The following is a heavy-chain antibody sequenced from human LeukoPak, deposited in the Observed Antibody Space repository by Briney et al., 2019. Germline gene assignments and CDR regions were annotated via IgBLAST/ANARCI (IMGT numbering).Heavy chain of an antibody. J-gene: IGHJ4*02. CDR1: GGPFGSYA. V-gene: IGHV1-69*04. CDR3: ATVDYYDSSGYYFDY. Sequence: SVKVSCKASGGPFGSYAISWVRQSPGQGLEWMGRIIPILGIANYAQKFQGRVTITADKSTSTAYMELSSLRSEDTAVYYCATVDYYDSSGYYFDYWGQGTLVTVSS. D-gene: IGHD3-22*01. CDR2: IIPILGIA.